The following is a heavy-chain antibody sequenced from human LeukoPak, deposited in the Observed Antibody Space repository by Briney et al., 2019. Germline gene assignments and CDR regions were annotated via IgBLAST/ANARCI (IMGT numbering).Heavy chain of an antibody. J-gene: IGHJ4*02. CDR2: IVVGSGNT. CDR3: AAEPTTVTPGFDY. Sequence: SVKVSCKASGFTFTSSAVQWVRQARGQRLDWIGWIVVGSGNTNYAQKFQERVTITRDMSTSTAYMELSSLRSEDTAVYYCAAEPTTVTPGFDYWGQGTLVTVSS. D-gene: IGHD4-17*01. CDR1: GFTFTSSA. V-gene: IGHV1-58*01.